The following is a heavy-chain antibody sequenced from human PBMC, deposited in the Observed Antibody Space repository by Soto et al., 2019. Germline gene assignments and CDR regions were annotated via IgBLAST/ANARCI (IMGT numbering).Heavy chain of an antibody. CDR3: AKVVEDYYDSSGYTWI. CDR2: ISGSGGST. D-gene: IGHD3-22*01. CDR1: GFTFSSYA. J-gene: IGHJ3*02. Sequence: EVQLLESGGGLVQPGGSLRLSCAASGFTFSSYAMSWVRQAPGKGLEWVSAISGSGGSTYYADSVKGRFTISRDNSKNTLYLQMNSLRAEDTAVYYCAKVVEDYYDSSGYTWIWDQGTMVTVSS. V-gene: IGHV3-23*01.